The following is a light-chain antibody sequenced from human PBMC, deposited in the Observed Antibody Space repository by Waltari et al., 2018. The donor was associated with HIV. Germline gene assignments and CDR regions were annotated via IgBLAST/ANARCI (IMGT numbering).Light chain of an antibody. J-gene: IGLJ3*02. CDR1: ALPNQY. Sequence: SYELTQPPSMSVSPGQTARITCPGDALPNQYAYSYQQNPGQTPLVLIYKDDDRPSGIPERFSGSSSGTTVTLTISGGQAEDEADYYCQSSDSSGIYPVFGGGTKLTVL. V-gene: IGLV3-25*03. CDR2: KDD. CDR3: QSSDSSGIYPV.